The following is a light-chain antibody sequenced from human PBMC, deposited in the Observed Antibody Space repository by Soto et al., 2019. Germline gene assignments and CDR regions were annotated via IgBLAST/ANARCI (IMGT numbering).Light chain of an antibody. V-gene: IGLV2-8*01. Sequence: QSVLTQPPSASGSPGQSVTISCTGTSSDIGDYDYVSWYQQHPGKAPKLIIYEVTKRPSGVPDRFSGSKSGNSASLTVSGLQAEDEGDYFCSSYARRNNLLFGGGTMVTVL. J-gene: IGLJ2*01. CDR2: EVT. CDR3: SSYARRNNLL. CDR1: SSDIGDYDY.